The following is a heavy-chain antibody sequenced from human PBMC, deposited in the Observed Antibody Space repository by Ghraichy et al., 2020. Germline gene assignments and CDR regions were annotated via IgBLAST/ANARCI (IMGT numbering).Heavy chain of an antibody. V-gene: IGHV4-4*07. CDR2: IYASDYT. CDR3: ARDYGRGWFFDH. D-gene: IGHD6-19*01. J-gene: IGHJ4*02. CDR1: GGSITSYY. Sequence: SETLSLTCTVSGGSITSYYWDWIRQPAGKGLEWIGRIYASDYTSYNPSLQDRVSMSVDTSKSQFSLKINSVTAADTAVYYCARDYGRGWFFDHWGQGPLVTVSS.